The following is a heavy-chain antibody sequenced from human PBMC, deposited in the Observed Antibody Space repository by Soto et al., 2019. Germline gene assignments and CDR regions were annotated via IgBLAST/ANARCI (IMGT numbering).Heavy chain of an antibody. Sequence: GASLKVSCKASGGTFSSYTISWVRQAPGQGLEWMGRIIPILGIANYAQKFQGRVTITADKSTSTAYMELSSLRSEDTAVYYCVFTPRYGSGSYYSLVGYSSGWYEDYWGQGTLVTVSS. CDR3: VFTPRYGSGSYYSLVGYSSGWYEDY. CDR2: IIPILGIA. J-gene: IGHJ4*02. D-gene: IGHD3-10*01. CDR1: GGTFSSYT. V-gene: IGHV1-69*02.